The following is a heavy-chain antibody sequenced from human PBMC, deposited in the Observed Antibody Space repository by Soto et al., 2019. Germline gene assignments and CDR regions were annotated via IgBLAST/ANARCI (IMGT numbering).Heavy chain of an antibody. V-gene: IGHV4-38-2*01. CDR3: ARGVMVELRRGNQNWFDP. CDR2: IYHSGST. D-gene: IGHD1-7*01. CDR1: GYSISSVYY. J-gene: IGHJ5*02. Sequence: PSETLSLTCAVSGYSISSVYYWGWIRQPPGKGLEWIGSIYHSGSTYYNPSLKSRVTISVDTSKNQFSLKLSSVAAADTAVYYCARGVMVELRRGNQNWFDPWGQGTLVTVSS.